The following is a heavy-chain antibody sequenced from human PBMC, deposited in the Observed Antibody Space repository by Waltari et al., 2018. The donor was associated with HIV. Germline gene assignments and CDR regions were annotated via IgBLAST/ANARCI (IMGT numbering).Heavy chain of an antibody. J-gene: IGHJ4*02. CDR1: GFTFRRYG. D-gene: IGHD6-19*01. V-gene: IGHV3-30*03. CDR3: ARGASGWSPGY. CDR2: ISYYGDNK. Sequence: QVQLVESGGGVVQHGRSMRLPFAASGFTFRRYGMHWFRQAPGKGLGWVTVISYYGDNKYYADSVKGRFTISRDNSKNTLYLQMNSLRPEDTAVYYCARGASGWSPGYWGQGTLVTVSS.